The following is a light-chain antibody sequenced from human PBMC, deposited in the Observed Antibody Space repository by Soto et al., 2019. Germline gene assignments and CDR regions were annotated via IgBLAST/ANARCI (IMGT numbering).Light chain of an antibody. CDR2: DVS. J-gene: IGLJ2*01. CDR3: SSYTSSSTRV. CDR1: SSDVGGYNY. V-gene: IGLV2-14*03. Sequence: QSALTQPASVSGSPGQSITISCTGTSSDVGGYNYVSWYQHHTGKAPKLMIYDVSNRPSGVSNRFSGSKSDTAAALTIYGRQAEDEDDYCCSSYTSSSTRVFGAGTKLTVL.